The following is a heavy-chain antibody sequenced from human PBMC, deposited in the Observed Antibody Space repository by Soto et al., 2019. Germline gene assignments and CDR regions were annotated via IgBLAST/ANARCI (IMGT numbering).Heavy chain of an antibody. CDR3: ARDLFPIVVVPAAIGY. J-gene: IGHJ4*02. V-gene: IGHV3-33*01. D-gene: IGHD2-2*01. CDR1: GFTFSSYG. Sequence: GSLRLSCAASGFTFSSYGMHWVRQAPGKGLERVAVIWYDGSNKYYADSVKGRFTISRDNSKNTLYLQMNSLRAEDTAVYYCARDLFPIVVVPAAIGYWGQGT. CDR2: IWYDGSNK.